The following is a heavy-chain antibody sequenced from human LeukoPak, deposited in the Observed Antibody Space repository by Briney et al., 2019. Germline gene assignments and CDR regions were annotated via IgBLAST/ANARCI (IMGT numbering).Heavy chain of an antibody. CDR2: IYHSGST. CDR1: GGSISSGDYY. J-gene: IGHJ6*03. D-gene: IGHD6-13*01. V-gene: IGHV4-39*01. Sequence: PSETLSLTCTVSGGSISSGDYYWSWIRQPLGKGLKWIGSIYHSGSTYYNPSLKSRVTISVDTSKNQFSLKLSSVTAADTAVYYCARHSGSSWYPSYYCMDVWGKGTTVTVSS. CDR3: ARHSGSSWYPSYYCMDV.